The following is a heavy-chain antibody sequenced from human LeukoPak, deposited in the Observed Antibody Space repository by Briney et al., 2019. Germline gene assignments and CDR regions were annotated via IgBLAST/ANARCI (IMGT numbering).Heavy chain of an antibody. D-gene: IGHD3-9*01. CDR2: IYYSGTT. CDR1: GGSISSYY. CDR3: AKGGWPRYFGGRGFMDV. V-gene: IGHV4-59*01. Sequence: SETLSLTCTVSGGSISSYYWSWIRQPPGKGLEWIGYIYYSGTTNYNPSLKSRVTISVDTSKNQFSLKLSSVTAADTAVYYCAKGGWPRYFGGRGFMDVWGQGTTVTVSS. J-gene: IGHJ6*02.